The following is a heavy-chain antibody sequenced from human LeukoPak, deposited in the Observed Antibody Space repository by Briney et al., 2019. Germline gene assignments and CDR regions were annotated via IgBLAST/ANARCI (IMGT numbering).Heavy chain of an antibody. Sequence: PSETLCLTCAVYGGSFSGYYWSWIRQPPGKGLEWIGEINHSGSTNYNPSLKSRVTISVDTSKNQFSLKLSSVTAADTAVYYCARGTTAHSNWGQGTLVTVSS. CDR1: GGSFSGYY. D-gene: IGHD4-11*01. CDR2: INHSGST. V-gene: IGHV4-34*01. J-gene: IGHJ4*02. CDR3: ARGTTAHSN.